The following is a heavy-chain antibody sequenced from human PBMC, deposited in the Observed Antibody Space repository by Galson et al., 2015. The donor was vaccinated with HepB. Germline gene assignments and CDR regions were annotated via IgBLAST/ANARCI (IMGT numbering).Heavy chain of an antibody. D-gene: IGHD3-3*01. CDR1: GFTFDNYG. CDR2: ISYDGSNK. J-gene: IGHJ6*02. V-gene: IGHV3-30*18. Sequence: SLRLSCAASGFTFDNYGIHWVRQAPGKGLEWVAGISYDGSNKYYGDSVRGRFTISRDTSKNTANLQMNSLRAEDTAVYFCAKETGKWSGYYMAYYFGMDVWGQGTTVTVSS. CDR3: AKETGKWSGYYMAYYFGMDV.